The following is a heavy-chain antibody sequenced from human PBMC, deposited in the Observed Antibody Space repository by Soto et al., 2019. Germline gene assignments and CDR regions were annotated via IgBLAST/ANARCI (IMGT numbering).Heavy chain of an antibody. CDR3: AHRLGAAAGKVNWFDP. J-gene: IGHJ5*02. CDR1: GFSLSTSGVG. D-gene: IGHD6-13*01. CDR2: IYWNDDK. V-gene: IGHV2-5*01. Sequence: SGPTLVKPTQTLTLTCTFSGFSLSTSGVGVGWIRQPPGKALEWLALIYWNDDKRYSPSLKSRLTITKDTSKNQVVLTMTNMDPVDTATYYCAHRLGAAAGKVNWFDPWGQGTLVTVSS.